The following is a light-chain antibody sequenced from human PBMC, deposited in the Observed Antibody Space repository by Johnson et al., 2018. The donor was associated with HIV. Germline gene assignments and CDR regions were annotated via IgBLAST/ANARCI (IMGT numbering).Light chain of an antibody. V-gene: IGLV1-51*02. CDR2: ENN. J-gene: IGLJ1*01. CDR3: GTWDSSLSAYV. Sequence: QSVLTQPPPVSAAPGQKVTISCSGSSFNIGNNYVSWYQQLPGTAPKLLIYENNKRPSGIPDRFSGSKSGTSATLGITGLQTGDEADYYCGTWDSSLSAYVVGTGTKVTVL. CDR1: SFNIGNNY.